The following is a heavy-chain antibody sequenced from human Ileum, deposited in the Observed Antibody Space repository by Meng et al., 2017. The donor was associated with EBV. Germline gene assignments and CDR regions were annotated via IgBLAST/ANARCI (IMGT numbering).Heavy chain of an antibody. D-gene: IGHD3-10*01. J-gene: IGHJ4*02. CDR3: ARTYYGSYGFDY. CDR1: GDRFTAFG. Sequence: GQLVQSGAEVKKPGASVKVSCKASGDRFTAFGISWVRQAPGQGPEWMGWITTYNGDTKYAQKFQGRVTMTRETSTNTAYMELTSLRSDDTAVYYCARTYYGSYGFDYWGQGTLVTVSS. V-gene: IGHV1-18*01. CDR2: ITTYNGDT.